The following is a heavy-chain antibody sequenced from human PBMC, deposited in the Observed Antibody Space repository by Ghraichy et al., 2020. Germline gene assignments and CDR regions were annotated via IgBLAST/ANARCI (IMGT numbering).Heavy chain of an antibody. J-gene: IGHJ5*02. V-gene: IGHV1-69*13. CDR3: ARAPSITMVRSDEYWFDP. CDR2: IIPIFGTA. CDR1: GGTFSSYA. D-gene: IGHD3-10*01. Sequence: SVKVSCKASGGTFSSYAISWVRQAPGQGLEWMGGIIPIFGTANYAQKFQGRVTITADESTSTAYMELSSLRSEDTAVYYCARAPSITMVRSDEYWFDPWGQGTLVTVSS.